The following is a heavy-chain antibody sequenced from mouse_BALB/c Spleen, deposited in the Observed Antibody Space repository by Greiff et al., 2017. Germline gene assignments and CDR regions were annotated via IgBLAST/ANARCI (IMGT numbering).Heavy chain of an antibody. CDR3: ARHRYERDYAMDY. CDR2: ISSGGSYT. D-gene: IGHD2-14*01. Sequence: VQLKESGGDLVKPGGSLKVSCAASGFTFSSYGMSWVRQTPDKRLEWVATISSGGSYTYYPDSVKGRFTISRDNAKNTLYLQMSSLKSEDTAMYYCARHRYERDYAMDYWGQGTSVTVSS. V-gene: IGHV5-6*01. CDR1: GFTFSSYG. J-gene: IGHJ4*01.